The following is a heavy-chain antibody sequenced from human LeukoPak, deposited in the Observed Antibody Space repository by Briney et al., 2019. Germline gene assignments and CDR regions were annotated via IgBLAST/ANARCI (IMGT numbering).Heavy chain of an antibody. J-gene: IGHJ4*02. CDR2: INAGNGNT. D-gene: IGHD3-9*01. V-gene: IGHV1-3*01. Sequence: ASVKVSCKASGYIFTSYAMHWVRQAPGQRLEWMGWINAGNGNTKYSQKFQGRVTITRDTSASTAYMELSSLRSEDTAVYYCARESLDYDILTGYYSSYYFDYWGQGTLVTVSS. CDR1: GYIFTSYA. CDR3: ARESLDYDILTGYYSSYYFDY.